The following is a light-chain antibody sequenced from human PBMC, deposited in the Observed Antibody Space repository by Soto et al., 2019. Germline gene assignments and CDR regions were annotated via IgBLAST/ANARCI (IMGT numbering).Light chain of an antibody. J-gene: IGKJ2*01. CDR3: RLFHTFLPT. V-gene: IGKV1-33*01. CDR1: RDIGNY. Sequence: DIQMTQSPSSLSASVGDRVTITCRASRDIGNYLNWYQQKPGKAPELLIYDASYVEIGVTSRYSGSGSGTYFPVTAGTLQPEDIASSYCRLFHTFLPTFGQGTKLEV. CDR2: DAS.